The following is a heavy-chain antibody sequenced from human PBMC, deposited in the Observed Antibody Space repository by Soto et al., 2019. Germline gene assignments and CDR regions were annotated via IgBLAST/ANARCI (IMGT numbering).Heavy chain of an antibody. D-gene: IGHD3-3*01. CDR3: ARAPTPYDFWSGYSVFWFAP. J-gene: IGHJ5*02. CDR2: IYPGDSDT. CDR1: GYSFTSYW. Sequence: GESLKISCKGSGYSFTSYWIGWVRQMPGKGLEWMGIIYPGDSDTRYSPSFQGQVTISADKSISTAYLQWSSLKASDTAMYYCARAPTPYDFWSGYSVFWFAPWGQGTLVTVSS. V-gene: IGHV5-51*01.